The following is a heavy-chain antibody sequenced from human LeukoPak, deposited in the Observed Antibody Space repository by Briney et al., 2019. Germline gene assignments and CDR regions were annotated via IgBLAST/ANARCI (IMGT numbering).Heavy chain of an antibody. CDR1: GFVFSNYA. CDR2: ISGSGAAT. D-gene: IGHD3-3*01. Sequence: PGGSLRLSCAASGFVFSNYAMTWVRQAPGKGLEWVSSISGSGAATYYADSVKGRFIISRDNSKNSVFLQMNRLRGEDTAVYYCANWRDIWSGYGFDSWGQGTLVTVPS. J-gene: IGHJ4*02. CDR3: ANWRDIWSGYGFDS. V-gene: IGHV3-23*01.